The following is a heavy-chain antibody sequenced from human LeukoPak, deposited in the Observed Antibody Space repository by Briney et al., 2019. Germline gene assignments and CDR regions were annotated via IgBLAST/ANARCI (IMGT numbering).Heavy chain of an antibody. CDR3: AKDPHSSSWNYFDY. CDR2: IRYDGSNK. J-gene: IGHJ4*02. Sequence: PGGSLRLSCAASGFTFSSYSMNWVRQAPGKGLEWVAFIRYDGSNKYYADSVKGRFTISRDNSKNTLYLQMNSLRAEDTAVYYCAKDPHSSSWNYFDYWGQGTLVTVSS. V-gene: IGHV3-30*02. D-gene: IGHD6-13*01. CDR1: GFTFSSYS.